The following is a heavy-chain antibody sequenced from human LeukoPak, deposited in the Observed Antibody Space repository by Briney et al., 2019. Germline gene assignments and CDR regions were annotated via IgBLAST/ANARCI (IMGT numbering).Heavy chain of an antibody. CDR3: ARDTPRYCSSTSCYAFDI. Sequence: GSVKFSCKASGYTFTSYGISWVRQAPGQGLEWMGWISAYNGNTNYAQKLQGRVTMTTDTSTSTAYMELRSLRSDDTAVYYCARDTPRYCSSTSCYAFDIWGQGTMVTVSS. D-gene: IGHD2-2*01. V-gene: IGHV1-18*04. J-gene: IGHJ3*02. CDR1: GYTFTSYG. CDR2: ISAYNGNT.